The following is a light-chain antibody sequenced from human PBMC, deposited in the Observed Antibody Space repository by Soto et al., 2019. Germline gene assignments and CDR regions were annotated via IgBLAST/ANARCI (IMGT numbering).Light chain of an antibody. V-gene: IGKV3-20*01. CDR3: QHYGRPPLT. Sequence: EIVLTQSPGTLSLSPGERATLSCRASQGVSSSYLAWYQHKPGQAPRLLIYGASSRATGMPDRFSGSGSGTDFTLTISRLEPEDFAVYDCQHYGRPPLTFGGGTKVEIK. J-gene: IGKJ4*01. CDR1: QGVSSSY. CDR2: GAS.